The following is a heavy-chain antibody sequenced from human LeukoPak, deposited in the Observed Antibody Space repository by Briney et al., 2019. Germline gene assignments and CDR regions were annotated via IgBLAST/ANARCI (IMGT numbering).Heavy chain of an antibody. CDR2: INHSGST. CDR1: GGSFRGYY. J-gene: IGHJ3*02. V-gene: IGHV4-34*01. CDR3: ARGCGGDCYSNPDAFDI. D-gene: IGHD2-21*02. Sequence: SEPLSLTCAVNGGSFRGYYWSWVRQPPGKGLEWIGEINHSGSTNYNPSLKSRVTISVDTSKNQFSLKLSSVTAADTAVYYCARGCGGDCYSNPDAFDIWGQGTMVTVSS.